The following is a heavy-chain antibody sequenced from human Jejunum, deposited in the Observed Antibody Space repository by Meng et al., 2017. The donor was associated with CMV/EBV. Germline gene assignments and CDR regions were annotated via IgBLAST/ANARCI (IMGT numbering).Heavy chain of an antibody. CDR3: ARGAEDTTGFYHHYFDY. J-gene: IGHJ4*02. V-gene: IGHV4-39*07. D-gene: IGHD2/OR15-2a*01. CDR2: VYYTGRT. CDR1: GASITSSGYY. Sequence: QRPGPELWTPSATLSLPCTVSGASITSSGYYWGWIRQPPGRGLEWIGSVYYTGRTYYSASVQSRLTISVDASNNQLSLKLTSLTAADTALYYCARGAEDTTGFYHHYFDYCGQGTLVTVSS.